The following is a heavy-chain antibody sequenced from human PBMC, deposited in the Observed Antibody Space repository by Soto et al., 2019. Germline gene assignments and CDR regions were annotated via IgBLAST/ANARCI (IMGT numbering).Heavy chain of an antibody. CDR3: ASWSDWNSLYYHGMDV. J-gene: IGHJ6*02. D-gene: IGHD1-7*01. CDR1: GGAFTNYS. Sequence: ASVKVSCKVSGGAFTNYSLNWVRHTPGQGLEWLGGIVPLYDTSNYSLKFVGRVSVTADISSSTVYMHLSGLTSDDTATYYCASWSDWNSLYYHGMDVWGQGTMVTVYS. V-gene: IGHV1-69*06. CDR2: IVPLYDTS.